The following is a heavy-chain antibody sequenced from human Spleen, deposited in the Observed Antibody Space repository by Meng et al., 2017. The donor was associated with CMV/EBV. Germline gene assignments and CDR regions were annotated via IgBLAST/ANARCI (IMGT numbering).Heavy chain of an antibody. CDR1: GFTFTDYY. D-gene: IGHD3-3*01. CDR3: AKSLWSDMQGDDGFDI. J-gene: IGHJ3*02. Sequence: GGSLRLSCAASGFTFTDYYMSWVRQAPGKGLEWASGISGSGGGTYYADSVKGRFTISRDNSKNTVSIQMNSLRTEDTAVYYCAKSLWSDMQGDDGFDIWGQGTMVTVSS. V-gene: IGHV3-23*01. CDR2: ISGSGGGT.